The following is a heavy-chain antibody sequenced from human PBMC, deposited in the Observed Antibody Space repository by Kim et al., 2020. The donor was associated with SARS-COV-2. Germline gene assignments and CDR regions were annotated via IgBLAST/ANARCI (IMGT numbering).Heavy chain of an antibody. J-gene: IGHJ6*02. Sequence: GGSLRLSCAASGFTFSSYSMNWVRQAPGKGLEWVSSISSSSSHIYYADSVKGRFTISRDNAKNSLYLQMNSLRAEDTAVYYCAREEIVRLQYYYYGMDVWGQGTTVTVSS. D-gene: IGHD3-22*01. CDR2: ISSSSSHI. CDR3: AREEIVRLQYYYYGMDV. V-gene: IGHV3-21*01. CDR1: GFTFSSYS.